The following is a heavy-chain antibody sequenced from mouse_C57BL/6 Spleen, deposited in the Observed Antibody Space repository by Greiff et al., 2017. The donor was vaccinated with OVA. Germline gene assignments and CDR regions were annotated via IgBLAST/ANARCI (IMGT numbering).Heavy chain of an antibody. D-gene: IGHD4-1*01. J-gene: IGHJ2*01. CDR3: TRTGTND. Sequence: VKLMESGAELVRPGASVTLSCKASGYTFPDYEMHWVKQTPLHGLEWIGAIDPETGGTAYNQKFKGKAILTADKSSSTAYMELRSLTSEDSAVYYCTRTGTNDWGQGTTLTVSS. V-gene: IGHV1-15*01. CDR2: IDPETGGT. CDR1: GYTFPDYE.